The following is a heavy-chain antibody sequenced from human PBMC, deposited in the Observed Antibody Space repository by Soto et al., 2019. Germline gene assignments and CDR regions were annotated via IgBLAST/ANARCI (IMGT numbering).Heavy chain of an antibody. Sequence: QVQLVESGGGVVQPGRSLRLSCAASGFTFSSYGMHWVRQAPGKGLEWVAVISYDGSNKYYADSVKGRFTISGDNSKNTLYLQMNSLRAEDTAVYYCAKEARGVDDYWGQGTLVTVSS. CDR3: AKEARGVDDY. V-gene: IGHV3-30*18. D-gene: IGHD2-8*01. CDR1: GFTFSSYG. J-gene: IGHJ4*02. CDR2: ISYDGSNK.